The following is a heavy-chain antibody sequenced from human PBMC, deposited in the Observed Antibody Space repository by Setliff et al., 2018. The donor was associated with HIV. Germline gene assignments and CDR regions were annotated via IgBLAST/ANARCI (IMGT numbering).Heavy chain of an antibody. Sequence: ASVKVSCKASGYIFISYGFSWVRQAPGQGLEWMGWVNPSSGGSHFGHTFQGRIKLTTDTSIDTAYMELNSLTSDDTAVYYCAIDLDPLGAATYGIDYWGQGTLVTVSS. D-gene: IGHD3-10*01. V-gene: IGHV1-2*02. CDR3: AIDLDPLGAATYGIDY. CDR2: VNPSSGGS. CDR1: GYIFISYG. J-gene: IGHJ4*02.